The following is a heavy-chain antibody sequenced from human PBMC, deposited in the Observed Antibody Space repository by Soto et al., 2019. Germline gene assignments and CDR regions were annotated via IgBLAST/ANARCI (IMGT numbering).Heavy chain of an antibody. CDR3: TREQSEDNYFDP. D-gene: IGHD6-19*01. J-gene: IGHJ5*02. V-gene: IGHV4-61*08. Sequence: PSETLSLTCTVSGAALSSGGYFYTGVRQPPGKGLECLGYICYSGGTNYNSSLKSRVTIFLDKSKGQFSLRLISVTAADTAVYYCTREQSEDNYFDPWGQGTLVTVSS. CDR2: ICYSGGT. CDR1: GAALSSGGYF.